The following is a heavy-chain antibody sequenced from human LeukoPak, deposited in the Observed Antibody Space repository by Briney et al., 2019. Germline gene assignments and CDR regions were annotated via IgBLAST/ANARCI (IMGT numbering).Heavy chain of an antibody. CDR2: IYYSGST. J-gene: IGHJ6*02. CDR1: GGSISSYY. V-gene: IGHV4-59*08. Sequence: PSETLSLTCTVSGGSISSYYWSWIRQPPGKGLEWIGYIYYSGSTNYNPSLKSRVTISVDTSKNQFSLKLSSVTAADTAVYYRARQAYYYYGMDVWGQGTTVTVSS. CDR3: ARQAYYYYGMDV.